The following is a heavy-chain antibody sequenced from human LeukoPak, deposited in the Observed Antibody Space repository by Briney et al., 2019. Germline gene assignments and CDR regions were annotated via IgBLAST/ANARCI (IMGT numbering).Heavy chain of an antibody. CDR2: ISSSSSTT. J-gene: IGHJ3*02. D-gene: IGHD4-17*01. V-gene: IGHV3-48*02. CDR3: AIDGTVTHAWSGYGFDI. CDR1: GFTFSAYR. Sequence: GGSLRLSCAASGFTFSAYRMNWVRQAPGKGLEWVSYISSSSSTTYYADSVKGRFTISRDNAKNSLYLQMDSLRDEDTAVYYCAIDGTVTHAWSGYGFDIWGQGTMVTVSS.